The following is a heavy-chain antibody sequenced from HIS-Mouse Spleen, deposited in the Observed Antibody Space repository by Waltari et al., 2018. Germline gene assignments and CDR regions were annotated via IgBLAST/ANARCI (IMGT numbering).Heavy chain of an antibody. CDR3: AREIPYSSSWYDWYFDL. D-gene: IGHD6-13*01. J-gene: IGHJ2*01. V-gene: IGHV4-39*07. CDR1: GGSISSSSYY. CDR2: IYYSGST. Sequence: QLQLQESGPGLVKPSETLSLTCTVSGGSISSSSYYCGRISHPPGKGLEWIGSIYYSGSTYYNPSLKSRVTISVDTSKNQFSLKLSSVTAADTAVYYCAREIPYSSSWYDWYFDLWGRGTLVTVSS.